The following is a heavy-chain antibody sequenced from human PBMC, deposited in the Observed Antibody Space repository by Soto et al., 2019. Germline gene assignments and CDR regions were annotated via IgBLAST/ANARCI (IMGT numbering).Heavy chain of an antibody. V-gene: IGHV3-30-3*01. J-gene: IGHJ4*02. CDR3: ASGIAEGAFDS. CDR1: GFTFSSYA. D-gene: IGHD6-13*01. CDR2: ISYDGSNK. Sequence: QVQLVESGGGVVQPGRSLRLSCAASGFTFSSYAMHWVRQAPGKGLEWVAVISYDGSNKYYADSVKGRFTISRDNSKNPLYLQLNSRRAEDTAVYYCASGIAEGAFDSWGQGTLVTVSS.